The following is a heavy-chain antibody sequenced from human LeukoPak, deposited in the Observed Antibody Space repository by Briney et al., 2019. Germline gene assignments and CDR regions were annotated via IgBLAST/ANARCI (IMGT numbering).Heavy chain of an antibody. V-gene: IGHV3-15*07. CDR2: IRRNSDGGTI. CDR3: ATDFYDTT. J-gene: IGHJ5*02. D-gene: IGHD3-22*01. Sequence: GGSLRLSCATSGFSFSDAWMNWVRQAPGKGLEWVGRIRRNSDGGTIDYAAPVKGRFALSRDDSKNTLYLHMSSLQPEDTAVYYCATDFYDTTWGQGTLVTVSS. CDR1: GFSFSDAW.